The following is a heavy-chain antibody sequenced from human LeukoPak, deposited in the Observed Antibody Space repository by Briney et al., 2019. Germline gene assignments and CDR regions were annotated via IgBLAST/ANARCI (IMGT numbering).Heavy chain of an antibody. Sequence: SETLSLTCAVYGGSFSGYYWSWIRQPPGKGLEWIGEINHSGSTNYNPSLKSRVTISVDTSKSQFSLKLSSVTAADTAVYYCARDSRGWLDYWGQGTLVTVSS. V-gene: IGHV4-34*01. CDR1: GGSFSGYY. CDR2: INHSGST. CDR3: ARDSRGWLDY. D-gene: IGHD5-24*01. J-gene: IGHJ4*02.